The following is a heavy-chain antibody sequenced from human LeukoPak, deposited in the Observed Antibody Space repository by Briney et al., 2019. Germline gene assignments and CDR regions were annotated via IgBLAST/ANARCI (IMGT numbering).Heavy chain of an antibody. J-gene: IGHJ4*02. CDR1: GGSFSGYY. V-gene: IGHV4-34*01. CDR2: INHSGST. Sequence: SETLSLTCAVYGGSFSGYYWSWIRQPPGKGLEWIGEINHSGSTNYNPSLKSRVTISVDTSKNQFSLKLSSVTAADTAVYYCARVQVAGTENYFDYWGQGTLVTVSS. CDR3: ARVQVAGTENYFDY. D-gene: IGHD6-19*01.